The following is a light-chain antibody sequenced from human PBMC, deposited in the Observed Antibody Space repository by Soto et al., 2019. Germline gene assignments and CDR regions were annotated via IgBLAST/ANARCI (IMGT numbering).Light chain of an antibody. Sequence: QSVLTQPPSASGSPGQRVTISCSGRSSNIGSNTVNWYQQLPETAPKLLIYSNNQRPSGVPDRFSGSKSGTSASLVISGLRSEDEADYYCEAWDDSLNGPVFGGGTKVTVL. CDR2: SNN. V-gene: IGLV1-44*01. CDR3: EAWDDSLNGPV. CDR1: SSNIGSNT. J-gene: IGLJ2*01.